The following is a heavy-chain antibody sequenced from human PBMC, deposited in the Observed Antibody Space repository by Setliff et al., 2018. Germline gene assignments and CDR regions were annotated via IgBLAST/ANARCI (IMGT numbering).Heavy chain of an antibody. V-gene: IGHV1-69*13. CDR1: GGTFNSYA. CDR3: ARDRVLGSTWYELIASDF. D-gene: IGHD6-13*01. J-gene: IGHJ6*03. CDR2: IIPIFGSA. Sequence: ASVKVSCKASGGTFNSYAISWVRQAPGQGLEWMGGIIPIFGSANYARKFQGRVTVTADESTSTAYMELSSLRSEDTAVYYCARDRVLGSTWYELIASDFWGKGTTVTVS.